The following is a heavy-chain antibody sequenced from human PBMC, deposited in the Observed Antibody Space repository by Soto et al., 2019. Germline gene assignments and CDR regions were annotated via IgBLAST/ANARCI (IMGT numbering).Heavy chain of an antibody. CDR3: ARVPTQGWFDP. CDR2: IFHSGRT. Sequence: QVQLQESGPGLVRPSETLSLTCSVSGASISSDYWSWVRQTPGKGLEWIGYIFHSGRTTYNPSLKSRVTISVDKSKNQYSLNLTAVTASDTAVYFCARVPTQGWFDPWGQGTRVTVSS. J-gene: IGHJ5*02. V-gene: IGHV4-59*01. CDR1: GASISSDY.